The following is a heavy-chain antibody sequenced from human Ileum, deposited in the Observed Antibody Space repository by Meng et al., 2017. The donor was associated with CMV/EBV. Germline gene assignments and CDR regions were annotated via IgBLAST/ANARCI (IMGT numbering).Heavy chain of an antibody. CDR3: AKEGGTMWFDS. V-gene: IGHV3-43*01. J-gene: IGHJ5*01. Sequence: GGSLRLSCATSGFIFDDFTIHWVRQAPGKGLEWVSLIREGDTRYADSVKGRFTVSRDNSKSSLYLEMNSLRTDDTAIYYCAKEGGTMWFDSWGQGTLVTVPQ. CDR2: IREGDT. D-gene: IGHD6-25*01. CDR1: GFIFDDFT.